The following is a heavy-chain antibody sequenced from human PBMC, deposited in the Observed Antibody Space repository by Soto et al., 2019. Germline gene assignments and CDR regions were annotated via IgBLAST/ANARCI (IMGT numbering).Heavy chain of an antibody. CDR2: ISGSGGST. V-gene: IGHV3-23*01. CDR3: AKVAGLLPAVMNLDF. CDR1: GFSFRNYA. Sequence: GGSLRLSCAASGFSFRNYAMSWVRQAPGKGLEWVLSISGSGGSTYYADSVKGRFTISRDNSKNTLYLQMSSLRVDDTAVYYCAKVAGLLPAVMNLDFWGQGSLVTVSS. D-gene: IGHD2-2*01. J-gene: IGHJ4*02.